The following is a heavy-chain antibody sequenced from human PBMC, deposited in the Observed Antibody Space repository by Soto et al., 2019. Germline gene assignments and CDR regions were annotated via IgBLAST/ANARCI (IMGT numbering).Heavy chain of an antibody. Sequence: GGSLRLSCVASGFDFSNSWMSWVRQAPGKGLEWVANTMPDGSDTYYLDSMWGRFTVSRDNSKNLLYLQMNNLRSDDTAVYYCARDPEWGALDYWGQGTLVTVSS. CDR2: TMPDGSDT. V-gene: IGHV3-7*01. D-gene: IGHD1-26*01. J-gene: IGHJ4*02. CDR3: ARDPEWGALDY. CDR1: GFDFSNSW.